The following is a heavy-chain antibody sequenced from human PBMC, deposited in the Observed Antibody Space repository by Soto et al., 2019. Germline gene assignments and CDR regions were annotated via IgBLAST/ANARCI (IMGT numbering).Heavy chain of an antibody. D-gene: IGHD6-13*01. Sequence: GESLKISCKGSGYSFTSYWISWVRQMPGKVLEWMGRIDPSDSYTNYSPSFQGHVTISADKSISTAYLQWSSLKASDTAMYYCARRNRPLGSSSWYDYYYYGMDVWGQGTTVTVSS. CDR2: IDPSDSYT. CDR1: GYSFTSYW. CDR3: ARRNRPLGSSSWYDYYYYGMDV. J-gene: IGHJ6*02. V-gene: IGHV5-10-1*01.